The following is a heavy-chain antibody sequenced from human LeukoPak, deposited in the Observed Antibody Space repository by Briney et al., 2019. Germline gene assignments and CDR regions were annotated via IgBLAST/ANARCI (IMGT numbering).Heavy chain of an antibody. CDR3: ASLGYSKGYYYGMDV. J-gene: IGHJ6*02. CDR1: GFTFSSYW. CDR2: INSDGSST. V-gene: IGHV3-74*01. D-gene: IGHD4-11*01. Sequence: GGSLGLSCAASGFTFSSYWMHWVRQAPGKGLVWVSRINSDGSSTSYADSVKGRFTISRDNAKNTLFLQMNSLRAEDTAVYYCASLGYSKGYYYGMDVWGQGTTVTVSS.